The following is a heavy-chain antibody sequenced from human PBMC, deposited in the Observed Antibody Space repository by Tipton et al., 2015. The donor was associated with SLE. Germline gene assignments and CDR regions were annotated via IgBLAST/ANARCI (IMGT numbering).Heavy chain of an antibody. CDR2: IYYSGST. J-gene: IGHJ3*01. Sequence: TLSLTCTVSGGSISSYYWSWIRQPPGKGLEWIGYIYYSGSTNYNPSLKSRVTISVDTSKNQFSLKLTFVSAADTAIYYCARMGLCTTTTCNEGAFDVWGQGSMVTVSS. D-gene: IGHD2-2*01. CDR3: ARMGLCTTTTCNEGAFDV. V-gene: IGHV4-59*01. CDR1: GGSISSYY.